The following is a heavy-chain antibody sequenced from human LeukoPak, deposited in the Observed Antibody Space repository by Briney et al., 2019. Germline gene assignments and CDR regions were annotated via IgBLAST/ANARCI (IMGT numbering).Heavy chain of an antibody. V-gene: IGHV1-2*02. Sequence: ASVKVSCKASGYTFTGYYMHWVRQAPGQGLEWMGWINPNSGGTNYAQKFQGRVTMTRDTSISTAYMELSSLRSEDTAVYYCAGGYNWKEALDYWGQGTLVTVSS. J-gene: IGHJ4*02. CDR1: GYTFTGYY. CDR3: AGGYNWKEALDY. CDR2: INPNSGGT. D-gene: IGHD1-1*01.